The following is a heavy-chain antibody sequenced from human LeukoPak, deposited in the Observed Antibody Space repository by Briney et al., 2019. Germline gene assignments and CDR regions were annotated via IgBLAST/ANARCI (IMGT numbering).Heavy chain of an antibody. D-gene: IGHD5-18*01. CDR1: GGSISSSSYY. CDR3: APHTAYSYGLSS. CDR2: IYYSGST. J-gene: IGHJ5*02. V-gene: IGHV4-39*01. Sequence: SETLSLTCTVSGGSISSSSYYWGWLRQPPGKGLEWIGSIYYSGSTYYNPSLKSRVTISVDTSKNQFSLKLSSVTAADTAVYYCAPHTAYSYGLSSWGQGTLVTASS.